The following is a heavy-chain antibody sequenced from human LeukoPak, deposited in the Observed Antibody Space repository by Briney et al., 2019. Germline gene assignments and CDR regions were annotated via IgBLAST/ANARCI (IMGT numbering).Heavy chain of an antibody. V-gene: IGHV3-9*01. CDR1: GFTFEDYA. Sequence: GGSLRLSCAAAGFTFEDYAMHWVRQAPGKGLEWVSGICWDSGTIGYADSVKGRFTISRDNAKNSLYLQMNSLRAEDTALYYCAKGSAGDFDYWGQGTLVTVSS. D-gene: IGHD6-13*01. CDR2: ICWDSGTI. CDR3: AKGSAGDFDY. J-gene: IGHJ4*02.